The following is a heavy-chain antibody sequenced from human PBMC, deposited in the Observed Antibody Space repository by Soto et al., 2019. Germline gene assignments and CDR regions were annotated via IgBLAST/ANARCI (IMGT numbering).Heavy chain of an antibody. CDR3: ATGLVAYCDSTSCYDFDY. CDR1: GFNFNTAW. V-gene: IGHV3-15*01. J-gene: IGHJ4*02. CDR2: IKNKPNGATT. Sequence: GGSLRLSCAASGFNFNTAWMNWVRQAPGKGLEWVGHIKNKPNGATTEYAAPVNGRFTISRDDSQNMLYLQMNSLETEDTAVYYCATGLVAYCDSTSCYDFDYWGQGTLVTVSS. D-gene: IGHD2-2*01.